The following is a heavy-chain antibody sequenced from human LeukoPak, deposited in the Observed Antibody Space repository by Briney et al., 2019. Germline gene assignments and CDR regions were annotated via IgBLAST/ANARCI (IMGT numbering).Heavy chain of an antibody. CDR3: ARHEGRNWYLSSFDY. D-gene: IGHD6-13*01. V-gene: IGHV5-51*01. Sequence: KRGESLKISCKGSGYSFTSYWIGWVRQMPGKGLEWMGIIYPGDSDTRYSPSFQGQVTISADKSIGTAYLQWSSLKASDTAMYYCARHEGRNWYLSSFDYWGQGTLVTVSS. J-gene: IGHJ4*02. CDR1: GYSFTSYW. CDR2: IYPGDSDT.